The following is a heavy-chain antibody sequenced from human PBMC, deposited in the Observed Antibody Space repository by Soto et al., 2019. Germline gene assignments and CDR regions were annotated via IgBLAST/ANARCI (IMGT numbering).Heavy chain of an antibody. D-gene: IGHD2-15*01. J-gene: IGHJ5*02. Sequence: EVQLVESGRGLVQRAGSLRLCCAASGFTFGIYSMNWVRQAPGKGLEWISYINGSSSTMYYADSVKGRFIVSRDNADNSLSLQMNSLRDADTAVYYCARGDRFRCSGDRCFSDGLFLSWGQGTLVTVSS. CDR1: GFTFGIYS. CDR3: ARGDRFRCSGDRCFSDGLFLS. CDR2: INGSSSTM. V-gene: IGHV3-48*02.